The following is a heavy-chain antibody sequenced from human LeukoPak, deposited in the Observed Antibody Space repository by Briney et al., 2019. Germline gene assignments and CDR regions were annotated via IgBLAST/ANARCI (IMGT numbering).Heavy chain of an antibody. CDR2: ISGSGGST. CDR3: AKGLEQWLVPAAFDI. D-gene: IGHD6-19*01. CDR1: GFTFSSYA. J-gene: IGHJ3*02. V-gene: IGHV3-23*01. Sequence: PGGSLRLSCAASGFTFSSYAMSWVRQAPGKGLEWVSAISGSGGSTYYADSVKGQFTISRDNSKNTLYLQMNSLRAEDTAVYYCAKGLEQWLVPAAFDIWGQGTMVTVSS.